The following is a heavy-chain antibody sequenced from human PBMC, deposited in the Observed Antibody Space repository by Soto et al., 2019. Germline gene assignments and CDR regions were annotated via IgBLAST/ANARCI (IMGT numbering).Heavy chain of an antibody. CDR3: ETSAVTYCGGDCSFDY. Sequence: ASVKVSCKVSGYTLTELSMHWVRQAPGKGLEWMGGFDPEDGETIYAQKFQGRVTMTEDTSTDTAYMELSSLRSEDTAVYYCETSAVTYCGGDCSFDYWGQGTLVTVSS. D-gene: IGHD2-21*01. V-gene: IGHV1-24*01. CDR2: FDPEDGET. J-gene: IGHJ4*02. CDR1: GYTLTELS.